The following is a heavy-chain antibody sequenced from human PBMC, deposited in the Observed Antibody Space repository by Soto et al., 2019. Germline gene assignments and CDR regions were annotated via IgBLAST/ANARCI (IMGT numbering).Heavy chain of an antibody. CDR2: IKSDGGGT. CDR1: GFTFSNYW. D-gene: IGHD1-26*01. Sequence: PGGSLRLSCAASGFTFSNYWMHWVRQAPGKGPMWVSGIKSDGGGTYYADSVKGRLTISRDNAKSTLYLQMNSLRAADTAMYYCVRTGRSFYSCDSWGQGTLVTVSS. V-gene: IGHV3-74*01. CDR3: VRTGRSFYSCDS. J-gene: IGHJ4*02.